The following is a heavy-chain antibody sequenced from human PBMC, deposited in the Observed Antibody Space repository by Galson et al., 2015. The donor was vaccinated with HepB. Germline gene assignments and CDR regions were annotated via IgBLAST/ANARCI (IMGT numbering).Heavy chain of an antibody. CDR2: IRSKANSYAT. J-gene: IGHJ3*02. CDR1: GFTFSGYA. CDR3: TRHPLSVGDAFDI. V-gene: IGHV3-73*01. Sequence: SPRLCCGVSGFTFSGYAMHRVRQTAGKGLEWVGRIRSKANSYATAYAASVKGKFNISRDDSKNTEYLQMNSLTTEDTAVYYCTRHPLSVGDAFDIWGQGTMVTVSS. D-gene: IGHD1-26*01.